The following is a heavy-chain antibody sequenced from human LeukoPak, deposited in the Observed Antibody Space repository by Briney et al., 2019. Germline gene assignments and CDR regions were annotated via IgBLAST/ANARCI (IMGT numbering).Heavy chain of an antibody. Sequence: SETLSLTCTVSGGSISSGSYYWRWIRQPAGKGLEWIGRLYSTVSTNYNPSLKSRVTMSVDTSKNQFSLHLSSVTAADTAVYYCARARDYYGSGNFYYFDYWGQGTLVTVSS. J-gene: IGHJ4*02. CDR1: GGSISSGSYY. CDR2: LYSTVST. D-gene: IGHD3-10*01. CDR3: ARARDYYGSGNFYYFDY. V-gene: IGHV4-61*02.